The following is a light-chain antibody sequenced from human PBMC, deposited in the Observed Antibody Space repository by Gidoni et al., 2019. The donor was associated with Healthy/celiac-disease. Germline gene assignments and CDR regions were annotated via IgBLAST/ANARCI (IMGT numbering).Light chain of an antibody. CDR2: SSS. Sequence: IVMPQSPATLSWFPGESATLSCRASQSVSSNSDWYQQNPGQAPRLLLYSSSTRATGSPARFSGSGSGTEFAFTISSLQSEDFAVYYCQQYNNCLRGFTFGPGTKVDIK. CDR1: QSVSSN. J-gene: IGKJ3*01. CDR3: QQYNNCLRGFT. V-gene: IGKV3-15*01.